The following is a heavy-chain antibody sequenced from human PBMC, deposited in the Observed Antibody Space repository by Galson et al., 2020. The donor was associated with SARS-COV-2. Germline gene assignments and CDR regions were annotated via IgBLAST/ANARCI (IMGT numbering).Heavy chain of an antibody. V-gene: IGHV3-30-3*01. J-gene: IGHJ6*02. D-gene: IGHD2-2*01. CDR1: GFTFSSYA. Sequence: GESLKISCAASGFTFSSYAMHWVRQAPGKGLEWVAVISYDGSNKYYADSVKGRFTISRDNSKNTLYLQMNSLRAEDTAVYYCARARYCSSTSCYGHYYGMDVWGQGTTGTVSS. CDR2: ISYDGSNK. CDR3: ARARYCSSTSCYGHYYGMDV.